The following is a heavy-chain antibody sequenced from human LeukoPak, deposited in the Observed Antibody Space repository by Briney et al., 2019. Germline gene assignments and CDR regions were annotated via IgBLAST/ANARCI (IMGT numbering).Heavy chain of an antibody. Sequence: SETLSLTCTVSGGSISSGGYYWSWIRQHPGKGLEWIGYIYYSGSTYYNPSLKSRVTISVDTSKNQFALKLSSVTCADTAVYYCARPVYDSRGYADYWGQGTLVTVSS. D-gene: IGHD3-22*01. CDR3: ARPVYDSRGYADY. V-gene: IGHV4-31*03. J-gene: IGHJ4*02. CDR2: IYYSGST. CDR1: GGSISSGGYY.